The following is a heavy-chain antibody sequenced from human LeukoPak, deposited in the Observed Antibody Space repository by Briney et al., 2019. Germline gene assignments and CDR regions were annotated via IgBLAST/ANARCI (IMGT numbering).Heavy chain of an antibody. CDR3: AKKLSGSYKAFDY. Sequence: GGSLRLSCAASGFTFSSYAMSWVRQAPGKGLEWVSGISDSGGTIYYADSVKGRFTISRDNSKNTLYLQMNSLRAEDTAVYYCAKKLSGSYKAFDYWGQGTPITVSS. CDR1: GFTFSSYA. V-gene: IGHV3-23*01. D-gene: IGHD1-26*01. CDR2: ISDSGGTI. J-gene: IGHJ4*02.